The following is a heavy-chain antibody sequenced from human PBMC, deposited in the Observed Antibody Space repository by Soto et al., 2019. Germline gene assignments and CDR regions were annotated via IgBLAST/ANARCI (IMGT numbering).Heavy chain of an antibody. D-gene: IGHD1-26*01. CDR2: IGDSGAST. Sequence: EVLLLESGGGLVQPGGSLRLSCEASGFSFSSFAMNWVRQAPGKGLEWVSAIGDSGASTYYADSVKGRFTISRDNSRNTLYRQPNSLRAEDTAVYYWAQGVGLDVWGNGTRVTVSS. CDR1: GFSFSSFA. J-gene: IGHJ6*04. CDR3: AQGVGLDV. V-gene: IGHV3-23*01.